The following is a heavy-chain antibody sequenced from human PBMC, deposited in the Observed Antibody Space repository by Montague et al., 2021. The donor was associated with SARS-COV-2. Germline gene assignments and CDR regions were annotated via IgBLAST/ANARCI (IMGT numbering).Heavy chain of an antibody. CDR1: GGSISSGGYY. D-gene: IGHD3-3*01. Sequence: TLSLTRTVSGGSISSGGYYWSWIRQHPGKGLEWIGNIYYSGSTYYXPSLKSRVTISVDTSKNQFSLKLSSVTAADTAVYYCARASGKKTIFGVVISYFDYWGQGTLVTVSS. CDR3: ARASGKKTIFGVVISYFDY. J-gene: IGHJ4*02. CDR2: IYYSGST. V-gene: IGHV4-31*03.